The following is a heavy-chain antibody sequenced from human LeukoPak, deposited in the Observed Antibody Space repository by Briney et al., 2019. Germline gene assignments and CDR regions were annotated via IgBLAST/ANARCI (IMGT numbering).Heavy chain of an antibody. CDR2: INAGNGNT. J-gene: IGHJ4*02. Sequence: ASVKVSRKASGYKFASYAMHWVRQAPGQRLEWMAWINAGNGNTKYSEKFQDRVTITMDTSATTAYMDLSSLRSEDTAMYYCARDKFKTFDYWGQGTLVTVSS. CDR1: GYKFASYA. CDR3: ARDKFKTFDY. V-gene: IGHV1-3*01.